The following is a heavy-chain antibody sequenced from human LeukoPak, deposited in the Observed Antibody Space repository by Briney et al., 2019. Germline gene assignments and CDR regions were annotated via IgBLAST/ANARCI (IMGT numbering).Heavy chain of an antibody. J-gene: IGHJ4*02. CDR2: INPNSGGT. CDR3: AISQNYYDSSGYYFFDY. CDR1: GYSFTGYY. D-gene: IGHD3-22*01. V-gene: IGHV1-2*02. Sequence: ASVKVSCQPSGYSFTGYYIHWVHQAPPQGLEGMGWINPNSGGTNYEQKFQGRVTMTRYTSINTAYMELSRLRSADTAVYYCAISQNYYDSSGYYFFDYWGQGTLVTVSS.